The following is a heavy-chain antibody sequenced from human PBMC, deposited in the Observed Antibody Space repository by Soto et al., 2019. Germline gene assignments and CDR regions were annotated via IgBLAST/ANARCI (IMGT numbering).Heavy chain of an antibody. Sequence: EVQLLEPGGGLVQPGGSLRLSCAVSGFTFSSYAVSWVRQAPGKGLEWVSGISGRGGYTYYADFVKGRFTISRDNSKNALYLQINSLRVEDTAIYYCAKRLYYDDSGDYCFDYWGQGTLVTVSS. CDR3: AKRLYYDDSGDYCFDY. CDR2: ISGRGGYT. CDR1: GFTFSSYA. V-gene: IGHV3-23*01. D-gene: IGHD3-22*01. J-gene: IGHJ4*02.